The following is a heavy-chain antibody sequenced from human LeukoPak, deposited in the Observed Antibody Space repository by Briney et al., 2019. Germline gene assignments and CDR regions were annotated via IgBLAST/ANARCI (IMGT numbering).Heavy chain of an antibody. D-gene: IGHD6-13*01. CDR2: ISSSSYT. V-gene: IGHV3-11*05. CDR3: ARGYSSSWYPGDY. Sequence: GGSLRLSCAASGFTFSDYYMSWIRQAPGKGLEWVSYISSSSYTKYADSVKGRFTISRDNAKNSLYLQMNSLRAEDTAVYYCARGYSSSWYPGDYWGQGTLVTVSS. CDR1: GFTFSDYY. J-gene: IGHJ4*02.